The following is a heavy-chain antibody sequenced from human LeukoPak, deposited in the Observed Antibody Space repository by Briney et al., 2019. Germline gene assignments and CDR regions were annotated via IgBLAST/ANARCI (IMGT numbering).Heavy chain of an antibody. CDR3: ARSADSSGYSGLWEY. Sequence: SSETLSLTCSVSGASTSNSSYYWGWIRQPPGKGLEWIGSIYYSGSTYYNPSLNSRVTISSDTSKDQLSLKLNSVTAADTAVYYCARSADSSGYSGLWEYWGQGTLVTVSA. J-gene: IGHJ4*02. CDR1: GASTSNSSYY. CDR2: IYYSGST. D-gene: IGHD3-22*01. V-gene: IGHV4-39*07.